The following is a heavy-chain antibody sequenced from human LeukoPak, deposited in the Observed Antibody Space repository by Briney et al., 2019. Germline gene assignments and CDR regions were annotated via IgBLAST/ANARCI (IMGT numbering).Heavy chain of an antibody. Sequence: NTSETLSLTCAVYDESFSGSYWSWIRQPPGKGLEWIGEINHGGSTNYNPSLKSRVTMSVDTSKNQFSLKLSSVTAADTAVYYCARDLYYYDSSGYRMMDVWGKGTTVTISS. CDR1: DESFSGSY. V-gene: IGHV4-34*01. CDR3: ARDLYYYDSSGYRMMDV. D-gene: IGHD3-22*01. CDR2: INHGGST. J-gene: IGHJ6*04.